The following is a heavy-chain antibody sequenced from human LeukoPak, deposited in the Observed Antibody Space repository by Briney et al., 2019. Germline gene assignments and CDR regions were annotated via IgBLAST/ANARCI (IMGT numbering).Heavy chain of an antibody. CDR1: GFTFSSYA. CDR3: ASAPYSGYDFDY. Sequence: GGSLRLSCAASGFTFSSYAMSWVRQAPGKGLEWVSSISSSSSYIYYADSVKGRFTISRDNAKNPLYLQMNSLRAEDTAVYYCASAPYSGYDFDYWGQGTLVTVSS. V-gene: IGHV3-21*01. J-gene: IGHJ4*02. D-gene: IGHD5-12*01. CDR2: ISSSSSYI.